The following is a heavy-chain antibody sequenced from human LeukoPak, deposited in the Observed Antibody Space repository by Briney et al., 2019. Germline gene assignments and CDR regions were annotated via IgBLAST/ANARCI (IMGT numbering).Heavy chain of an antibody. CDR3: ASVYQHGMDV. D-gene: IGHD2-2*01. CDR2: VNPSSISA. Sequence: ASVKVSCTASGYTVTSYYMHWVRQAPGQGLEWMGIVNPSSISASYAQKFQGRVTMTRDTSTSTVSMELSSLRSGDTAVYYCASVYQHGMDVWGQGTTVTVSS. V-gene: IGHV1-46*01. CDR1: GYTVTSYY. J-gene: IGHJ6*02.